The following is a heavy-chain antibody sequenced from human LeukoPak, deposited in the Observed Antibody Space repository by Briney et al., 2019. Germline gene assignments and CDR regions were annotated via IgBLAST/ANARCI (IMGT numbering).Heavy chain of an antibody. J-gene: IGHJ4*02. D-gene: IGHD3-10*01. CDR1: GYTFTSYD. CDR2: INAGNGNT. Sequence: ASVKVSCKASGYTFTSYDINWVRQAPGQRLEWMGWINAGNGNTKYSQKFQGRVTITRDTSASTAYTELSSLRSEDTAVYYCAREYYYGSGSLLNWGQGTLVTVSS. V-gene: IGHV1-3*01. CDR3: AREYYYGSGSLLN.